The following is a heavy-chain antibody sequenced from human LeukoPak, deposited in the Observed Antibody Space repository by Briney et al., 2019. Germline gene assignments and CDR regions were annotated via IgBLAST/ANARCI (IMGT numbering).Heavy chain of an antibody. CDR2: MNPNSGST. D-gene: IGHD1-26*01. V-gene: IGHV1-8*01. CDR3: ARFFRASAQYYYYYMDV. CDR1: GYTFTSYD. J-gene: IGHJ6*03. Sequence: ASVKVACKAYGYTFTSYDINWVRQATGQGLEWMGWMNPNSGSTGYARKFQGRVTMTRNTSISTAYMELSSLRSEDTALYYCARFFRASAQYYYYYMDVWGKGTTVTVSS.